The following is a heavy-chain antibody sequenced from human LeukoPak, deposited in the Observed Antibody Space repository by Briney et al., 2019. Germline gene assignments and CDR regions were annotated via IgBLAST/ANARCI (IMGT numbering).Heavy chain of an antibody. CDR2: IYHSGST. V-gene: IGHV4-4*02. CDR3: ARVGCSSTSCYVWEDYYGMDV. Sequence: PSETLSLTCAVSGGSISSSNWWSWVRQPPGKGLEWIGEIYHSGSTNYNPSLKSRVTISVDKSKNQFSLKLSSVTAADTAVYYCARVGCSSTSCYVWEDYYGMDVRGQGTTVTVSS. D-gene: IGHD2-2*01. CDR1: GGSISSSNW. J-gene: IGHJ6*02.